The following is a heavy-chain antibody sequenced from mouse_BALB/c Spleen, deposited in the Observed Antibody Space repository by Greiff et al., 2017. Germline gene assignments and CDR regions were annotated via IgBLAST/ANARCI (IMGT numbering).Heavy chain of an antibody. CDR3: ARHDGYDVAWFAY. Sequence: EVKLMESGGDLVKPGGSLKLSCAASGFTFSSYGMSWVRQTPDKRLEWVATISSGGSYTYYPDSVKGRFTISRDNAKNTLYLQMSSLKSEDTAMYYCARHDGYDVAWFAYWGQGTLVTVSA. CDR2: ISSGGSYT. J-gene: IGHJ3*01. V-gene: IGHV5-6*01. CDR1: GFTFSSYG. D-gene: IGHD2-14*01.